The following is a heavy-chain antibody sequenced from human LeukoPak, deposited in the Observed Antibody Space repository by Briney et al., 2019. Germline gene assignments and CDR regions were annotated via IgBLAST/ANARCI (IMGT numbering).Heavy chain of an antibody. D-gene: IGHD1-7*01. J-gene: IGHJ4*02. V-gene: IGHV4-59*12. CDR2: IYYSGST. CDR1: GGSISSFY. CDR3: ARYVTGTTSFDY. Sequence: SETLSLTCTVSGGSISSFYWNWIRQPPGKGLEWIGYIYYSGSTNYNPSLKSRVTMSVDTSKNQFSLKLSSVTAADTAVYYCARYVTGTTSFDYWGQGTLVTVSS.